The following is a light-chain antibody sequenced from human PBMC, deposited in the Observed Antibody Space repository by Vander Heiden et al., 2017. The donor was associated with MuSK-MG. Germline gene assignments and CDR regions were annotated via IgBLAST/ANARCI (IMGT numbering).Light chain of an antibody. CDR1: QSISSY. CDR3: QQCSSTPHT. V-gene: IGKV1-39*01. J-gene: IGKJ3*01. Sequence: DIQMTQSPSSLSASVGDRVTITCRASQSISSYLNWYQQKPGKAPKLLIYAASSLQSGVPSRFSASASGTDFTLTISILQPEDFATYYCQQCSSTPHTFGPGTKLEIK. CDR2: AAS.